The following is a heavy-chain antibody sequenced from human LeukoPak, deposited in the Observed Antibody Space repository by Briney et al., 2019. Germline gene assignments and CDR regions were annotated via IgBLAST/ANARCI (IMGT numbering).Heavy chain of an antibody. CDR3: ARSRHSYDSSGFPHY. CDR1: GFTYDDYS. D-gene: IGHD3-22*01. J-gene: IGHJ4*02. V-gene: IGHV3-20*04. CDR2: INWNGGST. Sequence: GGSLRLSCAASGFTYDDYSMTWVRQAPGKGLEWVSGINWNGGSTGYADSVKGRFTISRDNAKNSLYLQMNSLRAEDTALYYCARSRHSYDSSGFPHYWGQGTLVTVSS.